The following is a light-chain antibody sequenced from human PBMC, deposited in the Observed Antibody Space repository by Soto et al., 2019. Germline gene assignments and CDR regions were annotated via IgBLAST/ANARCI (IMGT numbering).Light chain of an antibody. CDR1: QSISSW. Sequence: DIQMTQSPSTLSASVGDRVTITCRASQSISSWLAWYQQKPGKAPKLLIYDASSLESGVPSRFSGSGSGTEFTVTISSLQPDDFATYYCQQYNSYWTFGQGTEVDIK. CDR2: DAS. V-gene: IGKV1-5*01. CDR3: QQYNSYWT. J-gene: IGKJ1*01.